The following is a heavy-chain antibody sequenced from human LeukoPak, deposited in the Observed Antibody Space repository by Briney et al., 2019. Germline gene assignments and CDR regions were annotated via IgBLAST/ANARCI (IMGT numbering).Heavy chain of an antibody. J-gene: IGHJ6*02. CDR2: IYYSGST. CDR1: GDSISSYY. V-gene: IGHV4-59*08. CDR3: ARQRPHYYYGMDV. Sequence: ETLSLTCTASGDSISSYYWSWIRQPPGQGLEWIGYIYYSGSTNYNPSLKSRVTISVDTSKNQFSLKLSSVTAADTAVYYCARQRPHYYYGMDVWGQGTTVTVSS.